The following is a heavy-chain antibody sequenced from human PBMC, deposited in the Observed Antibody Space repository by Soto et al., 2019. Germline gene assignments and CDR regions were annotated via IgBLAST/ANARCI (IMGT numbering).Heavy chain of an antibody. CDR2: IYYSGST. V-gene: IGHV4-59*01. D-gene: IGHD6-19*01. J-gene: IGHJ4*02. CDR1: GGSISSYY. Sequence: QVQLQESGPGLVKPSETLSLTCTVSGGSISSYYWNWIRQPPGKGLEWIGYIYYSGSTNYNPSLKSRVSISVDTSKSQVSLRLSPVTAADTAVYYCARDDSSGSFDYWGQGTLVTVSS. CDR3: ARDDSSGSFDY.